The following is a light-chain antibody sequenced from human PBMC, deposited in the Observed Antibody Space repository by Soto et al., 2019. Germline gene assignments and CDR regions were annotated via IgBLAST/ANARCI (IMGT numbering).Light chain of an antibody. Sequence: DMVITQSPATPSVSPGERCTLSCRASQSVSSSLAWYQQKPGRSPRXLIYGASTRAIGIPARFSVSGSGTEFTLTISSLQSEDFAVDYCLQYNNWWTFGQGTKVDIK. CDR3: LQYNNWWT. V-gene: IGKV3-15*01. CDR1: QSVSSS. CDR2: GAS. J-gene: IGKJ1*01.